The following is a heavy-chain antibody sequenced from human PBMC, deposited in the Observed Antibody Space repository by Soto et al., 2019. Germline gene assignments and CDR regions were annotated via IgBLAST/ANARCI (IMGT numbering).Heavy chain of an antibody. CDR2: ISYDGSNK. V-gene: IGHV3-30-3*01. Sequence: GGSLRLSCAASGFTFSSYAMHWVRQAPGKWLEWVAVISYDGSNKYYADSVKGRFTISRDNSKNTLYLQMNSLRAEDTAVYYCARDSRYSSGYSDAFDIWGQGXMVTV. CDR1: GFTFSSYA. D-gene: IGHD3-22*01. J-gene: IGHJ3*02. CDR3: ARDSRYSSGYSDAFDI.